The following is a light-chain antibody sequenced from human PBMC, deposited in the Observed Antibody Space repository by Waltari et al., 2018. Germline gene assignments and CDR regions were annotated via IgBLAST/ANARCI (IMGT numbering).Light chain of an antibody. CDR3: QQYYSRRT. V-gene: IGKV4-1*01. Sequence: DIVMTQSPEFLAVSLGERATINCKSSQSVLYNSNDKNYLAGYQQKPGQPPKLLSYWASTRQSGVPDRFSGSGSGTDFTLTINSLQAEDVAVYYGQQYYSRRTFGRGTRVEIK. J-gene: IGKJ1*01. CDR1: QSVLYNSNDKNY. CDR2: WAS.